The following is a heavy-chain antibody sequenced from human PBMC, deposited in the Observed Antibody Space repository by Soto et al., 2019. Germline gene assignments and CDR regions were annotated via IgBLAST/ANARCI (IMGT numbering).Heavy chain of an antibody. J-gene: IGHJ4*02. CDR1: GYSFTSLD. V-gene: IGHV1-8*01. Sequence: VKVSCKASGYSFTSLDINWVRQTTGQGLEWMGWMQPSSGRTGYAQKFQGRVTMTRDTSINTAYMELSSLTSDDTAFYYCARGVTAGVDYWGQGTLVTVFS. CDR3: ARGVTAGVDY. CDR2: MQPSSGRT. D-gene: IGHD1-26*01.